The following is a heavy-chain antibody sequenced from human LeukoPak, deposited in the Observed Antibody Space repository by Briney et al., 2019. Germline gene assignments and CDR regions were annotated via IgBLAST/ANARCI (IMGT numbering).Heavy chain of an antibody. V-gene: IGHV3-66*01. CDR2: TYSDDSS. Sequence: GGSLRLSCAVSGFTVRDNYMTWVRQAPGKGLDWVSVTYSDDSSHYADSLKGRFAISRDISRNTFFLQMNSLRVEDTAVYYCATQAVGTRIAAVAFDIWGQGTMVTVSS. CDR3: ATQAVGTRIAAVAFDI. J-gene: IGHJ3*02. CDR1: GFTVRDNY. D-gene: IGHD6-13*01.